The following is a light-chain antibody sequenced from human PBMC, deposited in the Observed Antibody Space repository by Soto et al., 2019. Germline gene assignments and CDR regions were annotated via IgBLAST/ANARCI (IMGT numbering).Light chain of an antibody. CDR3: QQNYNFPRT. V-gene: IGKV1-39*01. J-gene: IGKJ1*01. CDR2: SAS. Sequence: DIQMTQSPSSLSAFVGDRITITCRASQSISSYLNWYQQKPGKAPKNLIYSASSLQSGVPSRFSGTGSGTDFTLTISSLQPEDFATYYCQQNYNFPRTFGQGTKVDIK. CDR1: QSISSY.